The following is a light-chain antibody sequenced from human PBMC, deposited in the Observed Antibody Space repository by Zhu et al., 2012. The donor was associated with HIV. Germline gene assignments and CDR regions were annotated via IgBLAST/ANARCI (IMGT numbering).Light chain of an antibody. CDR3: QQLNTYPLFT. V-gene: IGKV1-9*01. CDR2: DAS. J-gene: IGKJ3*01. Sequence: DIQMTQSPSSLSASVGDTVIITCRASQGISKYLAWYQQKPGKAPKLLIYDASTLQSGVPSTFSGSGSGTEFTLTISSLQPEDFAIYYCQQLNTYPLFTFGPGTKVDIK. CDR1: QGISKY.